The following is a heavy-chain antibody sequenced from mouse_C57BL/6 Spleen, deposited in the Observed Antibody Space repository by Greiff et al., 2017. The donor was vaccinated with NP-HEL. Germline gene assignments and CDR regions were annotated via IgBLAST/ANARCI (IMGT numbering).Heavy chain of an antibody. J-gene: IGHJ4*01. V-gene: IGHV1-69*01. Sequence: QVQLQQPGAELVMPGASVKLSCKASGYTFTSYWMHWVKQRPGQGLEWIGEIDPSDSYTNYNQKFKGKATLTVDKSSSTAYMQLSSLTSEDSAVYYCARWGDGYFYAMAYWGQGTSVTVSS. CDR3: ARWGDGYFYAMAY. CDR1: GYTFTSYW. D-gene: IGHD2-3*01. CDR2: IDPSDSYT.